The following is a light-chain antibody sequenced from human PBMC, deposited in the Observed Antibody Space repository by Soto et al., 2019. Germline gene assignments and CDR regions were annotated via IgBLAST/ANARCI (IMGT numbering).Light chain of an antibody. CDR1: QYVGSN. J-gene: IGKJ1*01. CDR3: QQFYDWPRT. Sequence: EIEMTQSPATLSVSPGERVTLSCRASQYVGSNLAWYQHKPAQAPRLLIYRASTRVTGIPARFSGSGSGTEFTLTISSLQSEDIAVYYCQQFYDWPRTFGQGTKVDIK. CDR2: RAS. V-gene: IGKV3-15*01.